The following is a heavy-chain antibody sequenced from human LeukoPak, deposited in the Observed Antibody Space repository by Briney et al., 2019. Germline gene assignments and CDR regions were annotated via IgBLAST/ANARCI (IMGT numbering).Heavy chain of an antibody. CDR1: GFTFSSYS. V-gene: IGHV3-21*01. CDR2: ISSSSYI. D-gene: IGHD3-9*01. J-gene: IGHJ4*02. Sequence: PGGSLRLSCAASGFTFSSYSMNWVRQAPGKGLEWVSSISSSSYIYCADSVKGRFTISRDNAKNSLYLQMNSLRAEDTAVDYCARDVGGDILTGYYLYYFDYWGQGTLVTVSS. CDR3: ARDVGGDILTGYYLYYFDY.